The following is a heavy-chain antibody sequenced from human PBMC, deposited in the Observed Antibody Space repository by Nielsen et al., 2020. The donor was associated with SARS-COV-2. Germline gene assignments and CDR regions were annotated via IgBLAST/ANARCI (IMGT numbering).Heavy chain of an antibody. CDR2: VSVSGDYT. J-gene: IGHJ4*02. Sequence: GGSLRLSCAASGFSFKNHAMTWVRQTPGKGLEWVAGVSVSGDYTTYASSVKGRFTISRDNSKNTVYLQINSLTAEDTAVYYCAKPSVDIVPGHYYFFDDWGQGTLVTVSS. V-gene: IGHV3-23*01. D-gene: IGHD3-9*01. CDR1: GFSFKNHA. CDR3: AKPSVDIVPGHYYFFDD.